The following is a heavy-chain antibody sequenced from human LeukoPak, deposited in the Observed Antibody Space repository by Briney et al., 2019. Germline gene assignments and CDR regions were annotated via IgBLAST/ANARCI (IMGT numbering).Heavy chain of an antibody. CDR3: ARGGYYYDSRGGTFDI. Sequence: SETLSLTCTVSGGSISSGSYYLSWIRQPAGKGLEWIGRIYTSGSTNYNPSLKSRVTISVDTSKNQFSLKLSSVTAADTAVYYCARGGYYYDSRGGTFDIWGQGTMVTVSS. V-gene: IGHV4-61*02. CDR2: IYTSGST. D-gene: IGHD3-22*01. J-gene: IGHJ3*02. CDR1: GGSISSGSYY.